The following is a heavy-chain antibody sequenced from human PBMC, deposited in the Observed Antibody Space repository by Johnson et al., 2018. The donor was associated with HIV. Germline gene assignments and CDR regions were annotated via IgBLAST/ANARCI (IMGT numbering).Heavy chain of an antibody. CDR2: ISGGGDGT. CDR1: GFPFSSYA. D-gene: IGHD4-23*01. J-gene: IGHJ3*02. CDR3: AKALRVVTDAFDI. Sequence: VQLVESGGGLVQPGGSLRLSCAASGFPFSSYAMSWVRQAPGKGLEWVSGISGGGDGTNYAESVKGRLTISRDNFKNTLYLQMNSLRAEDTAVYYCAKALRVVTDAFDIWGQGTMVTVSS. V-gene: IGHV3-23*04.